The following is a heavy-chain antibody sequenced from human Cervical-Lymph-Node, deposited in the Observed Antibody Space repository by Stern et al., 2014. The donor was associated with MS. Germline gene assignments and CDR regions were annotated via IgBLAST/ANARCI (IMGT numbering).Heavy chain of an antibody. J-gene: IGHJ6*02. Sequence: VQLVESGAEVKKPGASVKVSCKASGYPFTTYYMHWVRQAPGKGLEWMGIINPSGGSTSYAQKFQGRVSLTRETSTSTVYMVLSSLRSEDTAVYYCAREVAGHRLGMMDVWGQGTTVTVSS. CDR2: INPSGGST. V-gene: IGHV1-46*01. D-gene: IGHD6-19*01. CDR1: GYPFTTYY. CDR3: AREVAGHRLGMMDV.